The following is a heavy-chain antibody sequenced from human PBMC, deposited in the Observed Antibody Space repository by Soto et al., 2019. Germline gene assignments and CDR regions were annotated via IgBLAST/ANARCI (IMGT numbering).Heavy chain of an antibody. Sequence: SETLSLTCTVSGGSISSSSYYWGWIRQPPGKGLEWIGSIYYSGSTYYNPSLKSRVTISVDTSKNQFSLKLSSVTNMDPVDTGTYYCAYANLPGPAVAAFDYWGQGTLVTVSS. V-gene: IGHV4-39*07. CDR1: GGSISSSSYY. CDR2: IYYSGST. J-gene: IGHJ4*02. D-gene: IGHD6-19*01. CDR3: YYCAYANLPGPAVAAFDY.